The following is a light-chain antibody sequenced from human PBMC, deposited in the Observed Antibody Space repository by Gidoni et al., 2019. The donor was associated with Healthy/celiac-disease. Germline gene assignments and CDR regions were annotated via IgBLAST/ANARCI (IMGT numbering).Light chain of an antibody. CDR2: EVS. CDR1: SSDVGGYNY. V-gene: IGLV2-8*01. CDR3: SSYAGSNNFVV. Sequence: QSALTQPPSASGSPGRSVTISCTGTSSDVGGYNYVSWYQQHPGKAPKLMIYEVSKRPSGVPDRFSGSKSGNTASLTVSGLQAEDEADYYCSSYAGSNNFVVFGGGTKLT. J-gene: IGLJ2*01.